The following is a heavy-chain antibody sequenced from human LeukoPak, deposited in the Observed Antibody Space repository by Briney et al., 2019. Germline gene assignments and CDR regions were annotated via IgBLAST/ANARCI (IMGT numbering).Heavy chain of an antibody. CDR1: GFTFSSYA. Sequence: GSLRLSCAASGFTFSSYAMSWIRQPPGKGLEWIGYIYYSGSTNYNPSLKSRVTISVDTSKNQFSLKLSSVTAADTAVYYCARYSGYFDYWGQGTLVTVSS. V-gene: IGHV4-59*01. CDR2: IYYSGST. J-gene: IGHJ4*02. CDR3: ARYSGYFDY. D-gene: IGHD1-26*01.